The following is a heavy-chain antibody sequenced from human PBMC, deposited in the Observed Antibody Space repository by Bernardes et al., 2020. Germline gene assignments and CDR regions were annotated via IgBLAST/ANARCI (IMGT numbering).Heavy chain of an antibody. CDR3: ARETLLGGGCFDS. Sequence: GGSLRLSCATSGFTFSAYTMNWVRQTPGKGLEWVSSIPTSGSYIYYADSVKGRFTISRDNTKNSLFLQMDSLRAEDTAVYYCARETLLGGGCFDSWGQGTMVIVSS. D-gene: IGHD3-9*01. V-gene: IGHV3-21*06. CDR1: GFTFSAYT. J-gene: IGHJ3*01. CDR2: IPTSGSYI.